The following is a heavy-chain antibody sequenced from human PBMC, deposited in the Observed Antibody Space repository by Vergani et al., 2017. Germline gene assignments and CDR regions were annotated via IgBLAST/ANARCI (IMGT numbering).Heavy chain of an antibody. CDR2: ISYDGSNK. V-gene: IGHV3-30*18. Sequence: QVQLVESGGGVVQPGRSLRLSCAASGFTFSSYGMHWVRQAPGKGLEWVAVISYDGSNKYYADSVKGRFTISRDNSKTTLYLQMNSLRAEDTAVYYCAKGKYDYGGSGSNDAFDIWGQGTMVTVSS. CDR3: AKGKYDYGGSGSNDAFDI. D-gene: IGHD4-23*01. J-gene: IGHJ3*02. CDR1: GFTFSSYG.